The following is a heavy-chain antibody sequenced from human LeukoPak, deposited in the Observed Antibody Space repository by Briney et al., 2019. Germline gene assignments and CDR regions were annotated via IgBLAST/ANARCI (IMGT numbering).Heavy chain of an antibody. V-gene: IGHV3-23*01. D-gene: IGHD1-14*01. J-gene: IGHJ2*01. CDR1: GFTFSSYD. CDR2: NHGRGGTT. CDR3: ARVVGRKWYLYL. Sequence: GRSLRLSRGASGFTFSSYDMTWVRQAPGKGLEWGSGNHGRGGTTYYADSVKGRFIVSRANSKNSLTLQMNSLRAEDTAVYYCARVVGRKWYLYLWGRGTQVAVSS.